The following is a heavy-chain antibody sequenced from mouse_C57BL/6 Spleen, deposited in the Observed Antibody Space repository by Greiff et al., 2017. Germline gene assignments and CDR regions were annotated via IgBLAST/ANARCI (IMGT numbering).Heavy chain of an antibody. D-gene: IGHD1-1*01. CDR2: IYPGDGDT. CDR1: GYAFSSSW. V-gene: IGHV1-82*01. Sequence: VQLQESGPELVKPGASVKISCKASGYAFSSSWMNWVKQRPGKGLAWIGRIYPGDGDTNYNGKFKGKATLPADKSSSTADMQLSSLTSEDSAVYFCARPPYYGSSYDYFDVWGTGTTVTVSS. CDR3: ARPPYYGSSYDYFDV. J-gene: IGHJ1*03.